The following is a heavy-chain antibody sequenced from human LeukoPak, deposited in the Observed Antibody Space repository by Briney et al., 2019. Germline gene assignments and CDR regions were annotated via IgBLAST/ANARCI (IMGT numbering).Heavy chain of an antibody. V-gene: IGHV3-49*04. Sequence: GGSLRLSCTTSGLTIGDDAVSWVCQAPGKGLEWLGFIRSKTYGGTTEYAASVKGRFTISRDDSKSIAYLQMNSLKIEDTAVYYCTRAYSSSWSWYFDYWGQGTLVTISS. J-gene: IGHJ4*02. CDR2: IRSKTYGGTT. D-gene: IGHD6-13*01. CDR3: TRAYSSSWSWYFDY. CDR1: GLTIGDDA.